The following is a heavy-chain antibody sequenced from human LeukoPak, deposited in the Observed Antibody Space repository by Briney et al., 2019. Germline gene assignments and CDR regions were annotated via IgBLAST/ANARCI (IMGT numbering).Heavy chain of an antibody. J-gene: IGHJ4*02. CDR2: MSSDGNAM. Sequence: GGFLRLSCAASGFTFTAYLIHWVRQAPGKGLEWVAVMSSDGNAMFYADSVKGRFTISRDNSKNTLYLQMNSLRAEDTAVYYCVRESEYYFDHSASFDYWGQGTLATVSS. D-gene: IGHD3-22*01. CDR1: GFTFTAYL. V-gene: IGHV3-30*14. CDR3: VRESEYYFDHSASFDY.